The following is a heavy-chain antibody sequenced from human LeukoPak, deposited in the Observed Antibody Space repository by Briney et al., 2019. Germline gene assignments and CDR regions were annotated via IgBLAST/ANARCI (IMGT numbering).Heavy chain of an antibody. J-gene: IGHJ5*02. CDR1: GYTFTSYG. Sequence: AAVKVSCKASGYTFTSYGISWVRQAPGQGLEWMGRISAYNGNTNYAQKLQGRVTMTTDTSTSTAYMELRSLRSEDTAVYYCASKGGVVPAHFGGWFDPWGQGTLVTVSS. D-gene: IGHD2-2*01. V-gene: IGHV1-18*01. CDR2: ISAYNGNT. CDR3: ASKGGVVPAHFGGWFDP.